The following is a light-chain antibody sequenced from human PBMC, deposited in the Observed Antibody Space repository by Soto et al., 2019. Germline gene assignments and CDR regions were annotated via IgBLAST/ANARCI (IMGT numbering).Light chain of an antibody. CDR2: GAS. Sequence: EILMTQSPATLSVSPGERVTLSCRASQSVRRNLAWYQQKPGQAPRLLIYGASTRATGLPARFSGSGSGTDFTLTISSLQYEDFAVYYCQQYNTWHPITFGQGTRLEIK. V-gene: IGKV3-15*01. J-gene: IGKJ5*01. CDR1: QSVRRN. CDR3: QQYNTWHPIT.